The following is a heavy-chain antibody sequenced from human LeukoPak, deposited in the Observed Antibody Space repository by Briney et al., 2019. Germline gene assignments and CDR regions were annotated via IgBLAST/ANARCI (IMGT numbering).Heavy chain of an antibody. Sequence: GGSLRLSCAASGFTFSSYGMHWVRQAPGKGLEWVAVISYDGSNKYYADSVKGRFTISRDNSKNTLYLQMNSLRAEDTAVYYCAKVRHRFGELLPHYYGMDVWGQGTTVTVSS. V-gene: IGHV3-30*18. J-gene: IGHJ6*02. CDR1: GFTFSSYG. CDR2: ISYDGSNK. CDR3: AKVRHRFGELLPHYYGMDV. D-gene: IGHD3-10*01.